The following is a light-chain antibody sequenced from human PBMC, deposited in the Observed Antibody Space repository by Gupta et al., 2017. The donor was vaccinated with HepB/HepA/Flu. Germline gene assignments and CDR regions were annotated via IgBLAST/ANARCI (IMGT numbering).Light chain of an antibody. CDR3: QQNYNWPPFT. CDR1: QSAASN. J-gene: IGKJ3*01. Sequence: EIVMTQSRDTLSVSPGERATLSCRASQSAASNCARYQQKPGQGLRLLLYGASTRDTGIPARFSGSGLGTEFTLTISSRQSEDFAVYYCQQNYNWPPFTFGPGTKVDIK. CDR2: GAS. V-gene: IGKV3-15*01.